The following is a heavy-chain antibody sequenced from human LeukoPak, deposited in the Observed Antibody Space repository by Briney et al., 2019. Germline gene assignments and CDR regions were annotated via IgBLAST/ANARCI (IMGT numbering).Heavy chain of an antibody. CDR3: ATNMGPFDY. D-gene: IGHD2-8*01. J-gene: IGHJ4*02. V-gene: IGHV4-34*01. CDR2: INHSGST. CDR1: GGSFSGYY. Sequence: SETLSLTCAVYGGSFSGYYWSWIRQPPGEGLEWIGKINHSGSTNYNPSLKSRVTISVDTSKNQFSLKLSSVTAADTAVYYCATNMGPFDYWGQGTLVTVSS.